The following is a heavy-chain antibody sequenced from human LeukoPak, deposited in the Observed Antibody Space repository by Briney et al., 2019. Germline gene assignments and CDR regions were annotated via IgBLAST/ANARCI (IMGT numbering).Heavy chain of an antibody. CDR3: ARGGIMVRGVYY. Sequence: GGSLRLSCAASGFTFSNYWMHWVRQAPGKGLVWVSRINSDGISTSYADSVKGRFTVSRDNAKNTLYLQMNSLRAEDTAVYYCARGGIMVRGVYYWGQGTLVTVSS. CDR2: INSDGIST. D-gene: IGHD3-10*01. J-gene: IGHJ4*02. V-gene: IGHV3-74*01. CDR1: GFTFSNYW.